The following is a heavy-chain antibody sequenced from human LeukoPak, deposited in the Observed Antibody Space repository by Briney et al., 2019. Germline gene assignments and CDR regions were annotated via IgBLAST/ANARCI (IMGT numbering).Heavy chain of an antibody. D-gene: IGHD2-21*01. Sequence: GGSLRLSCAASGFTFSSYSMNWVRQAPGKGLEWVSSISSSSSYIYHADSVKGRFTISRDNAKNSLYLQMNSLRAEDTAVYYCARGRSIPNDAFDIWGQGTMVTVSS. CDR2: ISSSSSYI. V-gene: IGHV3-21*01. J-gene: IGHJ3*02. CDR1: GFTFSSYS. CDR3: ARGRSIPNDAFDI.